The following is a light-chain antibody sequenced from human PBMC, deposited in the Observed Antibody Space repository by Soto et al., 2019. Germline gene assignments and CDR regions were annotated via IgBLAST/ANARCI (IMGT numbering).Light chain of an antibody. CDR3: QQYDSYSPT. V-gene: IGKV1-5*01. J-gene: IGKJ1*01. Sequence: DIQMTQSPSTLSASVGDRVTITCRASQGINNWLAWYQQKPGKAPNLLIYDASSLVSGVPSRFSGSGSGTDFTLTISSLQPDDFATYHCQQYDSYSPTFGQGTKVDIK. CDR2: DAS. CDR1: QGINNW.